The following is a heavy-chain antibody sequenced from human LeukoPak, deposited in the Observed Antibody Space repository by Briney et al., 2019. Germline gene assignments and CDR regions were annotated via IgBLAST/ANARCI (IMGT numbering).Heavy chain of an antibody. J-gene: IGHJ6*03. CDR2: IYSSGST. Sequence: SETLSLTCTVSGGSINSGSHYWSWIRQPAGKGLEWIGRIYSSGSTNYNPSLKSRVTMSVDTSKNQFPLKLSSVTVADTAVYYCVTSYYYYYFYMDVWGRGTTVTVSS. V-gene: IGHV4-61*02. CDR3: VTSYYYYYFYMDV. CDR1: GGSINSGSHY.